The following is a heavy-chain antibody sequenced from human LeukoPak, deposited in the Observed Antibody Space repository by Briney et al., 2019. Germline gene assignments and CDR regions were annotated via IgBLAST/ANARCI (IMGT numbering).Heavy chain of an antibody. CDR1: GFTFGDYA. CDR3: AKKWGVGTTTLDYFDY. Sequence: GGSLRLSCTASGFTFGDYAMSWFRQAPGKGLEWVSGISGSAGSTYHADSVKGRFTISRDNSKNTLYLQMNSLTDDDTAVYYCAKKWGVGTTTLDYFDYWGQGTLVTVSS. D-gene: IGHD1-26*01. V-gene: IGHV3-23*01. CDR2: ISGSAGST. J-gene: IGHJ4*02.